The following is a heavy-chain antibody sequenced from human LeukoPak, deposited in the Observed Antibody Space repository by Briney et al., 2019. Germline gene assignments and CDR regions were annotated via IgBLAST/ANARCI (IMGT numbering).Heavy chain of an antibody. CDR1: GYTFTGYY. J-gene: IGHJ6*03. CDR3: ATVAGTLLYMDV. Sequence: ASVKVSCKASGYTFTGYYMHWVRQAPGQGLEGMGWINPNSGGTNYAQKFQGRVTMTRDTSISTAYMELSRLRSDDTAVYYCATVAGTLLYMDVWGKGTTVTVSS. CDR2: INPNSGGT. D-gene: IGHD6-19*01. V-gene: IGHV1-2*02.